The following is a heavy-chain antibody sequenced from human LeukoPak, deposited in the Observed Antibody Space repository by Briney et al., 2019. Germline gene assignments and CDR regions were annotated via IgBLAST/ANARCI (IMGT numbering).Heavy chain of an antibody. CDR2: ISGSGGST. D-gene: IGHD3-9*01. V-gene: IGHV3-23*01. Sequence: GGSLRLSCAASGFTFSSYAMSWVRQAPGKGLEWVSAISGSGGSTYYADSVKGRFTISRDNAKNSLYLQMNSLRAEDTAVYYCARAGPLYDILTGYEIDYWGQGTLVTVSS. CDR3: ARAGPLYDILTGYEIDY. J-gene: IGHJ4*02. CDR1: GFTFSSYA.